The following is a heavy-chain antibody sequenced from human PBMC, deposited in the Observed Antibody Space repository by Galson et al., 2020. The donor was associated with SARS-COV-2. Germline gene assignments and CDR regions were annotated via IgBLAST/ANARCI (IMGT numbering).Heavy chain of an antibody. J-gene: IGHJ2*01. CDR1: GGSISSGGYS. D-gene: IGHD7-27*01. CDR3: ARDLSNWGYWDFDL. V-gene: IGHV4-30-4*07. Sequence: SETLSLTCAVSGGSISSGGYSWSWIRQPPGKGLEWIGYTYYSGSTYYNPSLKSRVTISVDTSKNQFSLKLSSVTAADTAVYYCARDLSNWGYWDFDLWGRGSLVTVSS. CDR2: TYYSGST.